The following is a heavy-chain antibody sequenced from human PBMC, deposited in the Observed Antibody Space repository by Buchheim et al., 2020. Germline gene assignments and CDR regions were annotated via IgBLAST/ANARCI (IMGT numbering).Heavy chain of an antibody. Sequence: QVQLVESGGGLVKPGGSLRLSCAASGFSFRDSYMSWIRQAPGKWLEWLSYISSSGRTIHYADSVKGRFTISSDNSKNSLYLQMNSLRAEDTAVYYCARVDYAAGVLYFDHWGRGTL. J-gene: IGHJ4*02. D-gene: IGHD3-10*01. V-gene: IGHV3-11*01. CDR3: ARVDYAAGVLYFDH. CDR1: GFSFRDSY. CDR2: ISSSGRTI.